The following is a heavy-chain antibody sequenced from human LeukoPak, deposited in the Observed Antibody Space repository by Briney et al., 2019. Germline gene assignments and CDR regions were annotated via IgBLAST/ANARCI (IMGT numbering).Heavy chain of an antibody. J-gene: IGHJ5*02. CDR3: ARGRYDIGRSSWFDP. Sequence: SETLSLTCAVYGGSFSGYYWSWIRQPPGKGLEWIGEINHSGSTNYNPSLKSRVTISVDTSKNQLSLKLSSVTAADTAVYYCARGRYDIGRSSWFDPWGQGTLVTASS. V-gene: IGHV4-34*01. D-gene: IGHD2-2*01. CDR1: GGSFSGYY. CDR2: INHSGST.